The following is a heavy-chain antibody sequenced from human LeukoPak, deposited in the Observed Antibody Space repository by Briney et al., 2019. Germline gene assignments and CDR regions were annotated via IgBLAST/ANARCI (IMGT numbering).Heavy chain of an antibody. CDR2: ISGSGATT. CDR1: GFTFSSCA. Sequence: RGSLRLSCAASGFTFSSCAMIWVRQAPGKGLEWVSSISGSGATTYYADSVKGRFTISRDNSNNTVYLQMNSLRAEDTAVYYCAKDQSRVGASDPFDYWGQGMQVGVSS. J-gene: IGHJ4*02. D-gene: IGHD1-26*01. CDR3: AKDQSRVGASDPFDY. V-gene: IGHV3-23*01.